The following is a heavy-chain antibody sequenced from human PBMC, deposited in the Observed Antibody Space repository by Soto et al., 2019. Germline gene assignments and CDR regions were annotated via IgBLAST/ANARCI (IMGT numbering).Heavy chain of an antibody. V-gene: IGHV4-59*01. Sequence: PSETLSLTCTVSGGSIRSYYWTWIRQPPGKGLEWIGYIYYSGSTSYNPSLKSRVTISVDTSKNQFSLRLTSVTAADTAVYYCARVRVDYYDNTDQYCFWGQRSLDTVSS. CDR3: ARVRVDYYDNTDQYCF. D-gene: IGHD3-22*01. J-gene: IGHJ4*02. CDR1: GGSIRSYY. CDR2: IYYSGST.